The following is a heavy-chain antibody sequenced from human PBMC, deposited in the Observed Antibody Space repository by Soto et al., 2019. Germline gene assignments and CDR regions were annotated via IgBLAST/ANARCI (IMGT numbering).Heavy chain of an antibody. Sequence: QVQLEESGPGLVMASGTLSLTCTVSGDSVSRSTWWRWVRHTPEKGLEWIGEIYQSGINHYSPSLKSRVAIAIEKSKNPFSLKMTSVTAADTAVYYCARDGHYDSSGIMDVWCQGTSVTVS. CDR1: GDSVSRSTW. J-gene: IGHJ6*02. D-gene: IGHD3-22*01. CDR3: ARDGHYDSSGIMDV. V-gene: IGHV4-4*02. CDR2: IYQSGIN.